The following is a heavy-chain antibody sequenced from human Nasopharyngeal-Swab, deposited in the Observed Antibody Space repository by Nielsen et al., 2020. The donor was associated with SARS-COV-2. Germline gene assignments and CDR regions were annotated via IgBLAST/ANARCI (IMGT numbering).Heavy chain of an antibody. CDR1: GGSISSSSYY. Sequence: SETLSLTCTVSGGSISSSSYYWGWIRQPPGKGLEWIGSIYYSGSTYYNPSLKSRVTISVDTSKNQFSLKLSSVTAADTAVYYCARLARGWAARHHSPYYFDYWGQGTLVTVSS. J-gene: IGHJ4*02. V-gene: IGHV4-39*01. D-gene: IGHD6-6*01. CDR2: IYYSGST. CDR3: ARLARGWAARHHSPYYFDY.